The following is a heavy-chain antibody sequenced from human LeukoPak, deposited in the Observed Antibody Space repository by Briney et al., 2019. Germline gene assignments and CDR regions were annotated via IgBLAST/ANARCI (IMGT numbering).Heavy chain of an antibody. Sequence: PSKTLSLTCTVSGGSISSSSYYWGWIRQPPGKGLEWIGSTHYSGSTYYNPSLKSRITLSVNTSKNQFSLKLSSVTAADTAVYYCARDARNSNWYVWFDPWGQGTLVTVSS. CDR1: GGSISSSSYY. D-gene: IGHD6-13*01. CDR3: ARDARNSNWYVWFDP. CDR2: THYSGST. V-gene: IGHV4-39*07. J-gene: IGHJ5*02.